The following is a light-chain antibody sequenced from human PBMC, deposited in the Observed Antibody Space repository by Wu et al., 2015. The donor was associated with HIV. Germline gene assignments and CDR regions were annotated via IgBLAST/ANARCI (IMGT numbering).Light chain of an antibody. V-gene: IGKV3-15*01. CDR1: QSVGNN. J-gene: IGKJ1*01. Sequence: EMVVTQSPGTLSVSPGERATLSCRASQSVGNNLAWYQQKPGQAPRLLIYGASTRATGISDRFSGSGSGTEFTLTISSMQSEDFAIYYCQQYSQWPSWTFGQGTKVEIK. CDR3: QQYSQWPSWT. CDR2: GAS.